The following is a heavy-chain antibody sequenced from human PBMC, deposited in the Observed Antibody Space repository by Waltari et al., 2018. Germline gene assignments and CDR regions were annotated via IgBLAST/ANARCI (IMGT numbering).Heavy chain of an antibody. CDR3: ARVRVVMGEGVY. V-gene: IGHV3-48*03. CDR1: GFSFSSYE. CDR2: ISSSGSTK. Sequence: EVRLVESGGSVVQPGGSLRLSCAASGFSFSSYEMNWVRQAPGRGLEWVSYISSSGSTKYYADSVKGRFTISRDNAKNSLYLQMNSLRADDTAVYYCARVRVVMGEGVYWGQGTLVTVSS. D-gene: IGHD2-15*01. J-gene: IGHJ4*02.